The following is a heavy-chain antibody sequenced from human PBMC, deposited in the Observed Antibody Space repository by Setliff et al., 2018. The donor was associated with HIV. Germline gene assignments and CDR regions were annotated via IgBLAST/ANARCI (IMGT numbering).Heavy chain of an antibody. V-gene: IGHV1-46*01. J-gene: IGHJ4*02. D-gene: IGHD1-7*01. CDR1: GYTFSSYY. CDR3: VRDGTSDNWNYILDS. CDR2: VDPRDGST. Sequence: ASVKVSCKASGYTFSSYYMHWVRQAPGQGLEWMGVVDPRDGSTVYARKFQGGVTMTRDTSTSTAYMELRGLRSDDSAIYYCVRDGTSDNWNYILDSWGQGTLVTVSS.